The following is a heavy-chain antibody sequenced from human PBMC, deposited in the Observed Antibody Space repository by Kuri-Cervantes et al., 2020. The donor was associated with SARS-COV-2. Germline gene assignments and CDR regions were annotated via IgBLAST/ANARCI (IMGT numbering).Heavy chain of an antibody. CDR1: GITFSSYI. CDR3: TTVLLGAHDH. J-gene: IGHJ4*02. D-gene: IGHD3-16*01. V-gene: IGHV3-48*04. Sequence: GESLKISCAASGITFSSYIMNWVRQAPGKGLEWVSYISGSSSTIYYADSVKGRFTIPRDNAKNSLYLQMKSLRAEDTAVYYCTTVLLGAHDHWGQGTLVTVSS. CDR2: ISGSSSTI.